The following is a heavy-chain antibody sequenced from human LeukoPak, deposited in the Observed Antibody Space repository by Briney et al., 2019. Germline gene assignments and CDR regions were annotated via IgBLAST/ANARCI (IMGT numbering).Heavy chain of an antibody. CDR1: GGSIYTSNYY. CDR2: IYYSGTT. CDR3: ARDEGGYYYGSGSYEFDY. Sequence: PSQTLSLTCTVSGGSIYTSNYYWGWIRQPPGKGLEWIGSIYYSGTTYYNPSLKSRVTISVDTSKNQFSLKVTSVTAADTAVYYCARDEGGYYYGSGSYEFDYWGQGTLVTVSS. J-gene: IGHJ4*02. V-gene: IGHV4-39*07. D-gene: IGHD3-10*01.